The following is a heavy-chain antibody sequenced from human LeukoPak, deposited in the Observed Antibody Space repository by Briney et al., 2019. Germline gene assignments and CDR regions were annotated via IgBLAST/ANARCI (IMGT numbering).Heavy chain of an antibody. CDR3: ARDVPIYGSGSSVLDY. J-gene: IGHJ4*02. D-gene: IGHD3-10*01. CDR2: ISYDGSNK. CDR1: GFTFSSYA. Sequence: GGSLRLSCAASGFTFSSYAMHWVRQAPGKGLEWVAVISYDGSNKYYADSVKGRFTISRDNSKNTLYLQMSSLRAEDTAVYYCARDVPIYGSGSSVLDYWGQGTLVTVSS. V-gene: IGHV3-30*04.